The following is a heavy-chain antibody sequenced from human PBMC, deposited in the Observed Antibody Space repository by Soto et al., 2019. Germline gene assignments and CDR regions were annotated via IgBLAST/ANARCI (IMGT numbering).Heavy chain of an antibody. V-gene: IGHV4-34*01. Sequence: SATLSLTCAVYGGSFSGHSWPWIRQSPGKGLEWIGDINHSGRVNYSPSLKSRVTISLDTSKNQFSLTLSAVTAADTAMYYCSTRAYDTNGYYRFDPWGQGTLVTVSS. D-gene: IGHD3-22*01. CDR3: STRAYDTNGYYRFDP. CDR2: INHSGRV. J-gene: IGHJ5*01. CDR1: GGSFSGHS.